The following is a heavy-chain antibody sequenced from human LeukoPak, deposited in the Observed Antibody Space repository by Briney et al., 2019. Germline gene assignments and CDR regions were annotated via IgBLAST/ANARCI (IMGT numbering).Heavy chain of an antibody. J-gene: IGHJ4*02. V-gene: IGHV3-23*01. D-gene: IGHD2-2*01. CDR3: AIDSRYCSSTSCYFDY. CDR1: GFTFSTYA. Sequence: GGSLRLSCAASGFTFSTYAMSWVRQAPGKGLEWVSAISGSSGSTYYADSVKGRFTISRDNSKNTLYLQMNSLRAEDTAVYYCAIDSRYCSSTSCYFDYWGQGTLVTVSS. CDR2: ISGSSGST.